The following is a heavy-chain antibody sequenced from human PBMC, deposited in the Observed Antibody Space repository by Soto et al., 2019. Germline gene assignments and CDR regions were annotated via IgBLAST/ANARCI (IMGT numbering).Heavy chain of an antibody. V-gene: IGHV3-74*01. D-gene: IGHD2-15*01. CDR1: GFTFSNSW. CDR2: MSSDGSST. Sequence: GGSLRLSCAASGFTFSNSWMHWVRQAPGKGLVWVSRMSSDGSSTSYADSVKGRFTISRDNAKNTLYLQMNSLRVEDTAVYYCASGGRYGSNWGQGTLVTVSS. CDR3: ASGGRYGSN. J-gene: IGHJ4*02.